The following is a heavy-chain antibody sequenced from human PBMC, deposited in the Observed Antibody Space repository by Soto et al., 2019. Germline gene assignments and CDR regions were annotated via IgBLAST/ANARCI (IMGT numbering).Heavy chain of an antibody. CDR3: ASLKQDYAVD. D-gene: IGHD3-16*01. CDR2: MNTNSGNT. J-gene: IGHJ4*02. V-gene: IGHV1-8*01. CDR1: GYTFTSYD. Sequence: QVQLVQSGAEVKKPGASVKVSCKASGYTFTSYDINWVRLATGQGLEWMGWMNTNSGNTDYAQKSQGKVTMTRNTSISTTYMGLSSLTSEDTAVHYCASLKQDYAVDWGQGTLVNVAS.